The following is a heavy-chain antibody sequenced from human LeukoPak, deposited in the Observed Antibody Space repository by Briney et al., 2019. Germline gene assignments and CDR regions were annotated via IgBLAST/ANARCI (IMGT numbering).Heavy chain of an antibody. D-gene: IGHD3-22*01. CDR3: AKEGHTMIVVVISGMDV. J-gene: IGHJ6*02. CDR2: ISGSGGST. Sequence: PGGSLRLSCAASGFTFSSYAMSWVRQAPGKGLEWVSAISGSGGSTYYADSVKGRFTISRDNSKNTLYLQMNSLRAEDTAVYYCAKEGHTMIVVVISGMDVWGQGTTVTVSS. CDR1: GFTFSSYA. V-gene: IGHV3-23*01.